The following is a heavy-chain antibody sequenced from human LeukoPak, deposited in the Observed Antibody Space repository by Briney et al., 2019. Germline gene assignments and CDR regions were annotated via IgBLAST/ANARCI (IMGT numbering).Heavy chain of an antibody. D-gene: IGHD2/OR15-2a*01. Sequence: GGSLRLSCAASGFNFDNSAMNWVRQAPGKGLEWVSSISSSSSYIYYADSVKGRFTISRDNAKNSLYLQMNSLRAEDTAVYYCASDDFYHVPTGGQGTLVTVSS. V-gene: IGHV3-21*01. CDR3: ASDDFYHVPT. CDR1: GFNFDNSA. J-gene: IGHJ4*02. CDR2: ISSSSSYI.